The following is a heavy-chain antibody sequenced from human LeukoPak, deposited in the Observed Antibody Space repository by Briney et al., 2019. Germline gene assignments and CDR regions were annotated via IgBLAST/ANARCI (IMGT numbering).Heavy chain of an antibody. V-gene: IGHV3-53*01. D-gene: IGHD6-13*01. CDR2: IYTGGYT. Sequence: GGSLRLSCAASGFTFSSYSMNWVRQAPGKGLEWVSVIYTGGYTNYADSVKGRFTISRDFSQNTLYLQMNSLRVEDTAVYFCARGGSTWDWYFDLWGRGTRVTVSS. CDR1: GFTFSSYS. CDR3: ARGGSTWDWYFDL. J-gene: IGHJ2*01.